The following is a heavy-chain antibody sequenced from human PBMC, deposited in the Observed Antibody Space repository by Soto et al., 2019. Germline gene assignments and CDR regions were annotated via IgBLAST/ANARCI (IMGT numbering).Heavy chain of an antibody. CDR3: ANGRYSSPPGMDV. V-gene: IGHV3-30*18. CDR1: GFIFRTYG. Sequence: GGSLRLSCAASGFIFRTYGMHWVRQDPGKGLEWVALILNDGSSEYYADSVKGRFTISRDNSKNMLYLQMNSLRVEDTAMYYCANGRYSSPPGMDVWGQGTTVTVSS. CDR2: ILNDGSSE. D-gene: IGHD2-15*01. J-gene: IGHJ6*02.